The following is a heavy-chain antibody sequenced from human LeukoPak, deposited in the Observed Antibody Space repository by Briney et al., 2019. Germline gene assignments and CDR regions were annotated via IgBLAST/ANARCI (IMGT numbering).Heavy chain of an antibody. Sequence: ASVKVSCKASGGTFSSYAMSWVRQAPGQGLEWMGGIIPIFGTANYAQKFQGRVTITADESTSTAYMELSSLRSEDTAVYYCARGAAAGIGSFDYWGQGTLVTVSS. D-gene: IGHD6-13*01. CDR3: ARGAAAGIGSFDY. J-gene: IGHJ4*02. V-gene: IGHV1-69*13. CDR2: IIPIFGTA. CDR1: GGTFSSYA.